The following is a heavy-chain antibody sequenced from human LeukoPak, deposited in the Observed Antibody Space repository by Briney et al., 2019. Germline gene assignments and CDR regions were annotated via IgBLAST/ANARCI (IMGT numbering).Heavy chain of an antibody. CDR3: ARDMTTYWFDP. D-gene: IGHD4-11*01. CDR1: GYTFTSYY. CDR2: INPSGGST. J-gene: IGHJ5*02. V-gene: IGHV1-46*03. Sequence: ASVKVSCKASGYTFTSYYMHWVRQAPGQGLEWMGIINPSGGSTSYAQKFQGRVTMTRDTSTSTVYMELSSLRSEDTAAYYCARDMTTYWFDPWGQGTLVTVSS.